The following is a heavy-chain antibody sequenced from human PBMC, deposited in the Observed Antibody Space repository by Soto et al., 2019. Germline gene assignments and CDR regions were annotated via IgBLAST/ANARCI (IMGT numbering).Heavy chain of an antibody. J-gene: IGHJ6*02. D-gene: IGHD3-16*02. CDR2: IIPILGTA. CDR1: GGTFSSYA. Sequence: SVKVSCKASGGTFSSYAISWVRQAPGQGLEWMGGIIPILGTANYAQKFQGRVTITADESTSTAYMELSSLRSEDTAVYYCARYDYVWGSYRYTTRSYYYYGMDVWGQGTTVTVSS. CDR3: ARYDYVWGSYRYTTRSYYYYGMDV. V-gene: IGHV1-69*13.